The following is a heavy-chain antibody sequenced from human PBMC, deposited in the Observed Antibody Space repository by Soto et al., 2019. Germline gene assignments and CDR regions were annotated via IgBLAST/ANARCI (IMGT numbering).Heavy chain of an antibody. V-gene: IGHV3-30*03. Sequence: QVQLVESGGGVVQPGRSLRLSCAASGFTFSSYGMHWVRQAPGKGLEWVAVISYDGSNKYYADSVKGRFTISRDNSKNTLYIQMNKLRAEDTAVYYCARDLLRSFDYWGQGTLVTVSS. CDR1: GFTFSSYG. CDR2: ISYDGSNK. CDR3: ARDLLRSFDY. J-gene: IGHJ4*02. D-gene: IGHD3-3*01.